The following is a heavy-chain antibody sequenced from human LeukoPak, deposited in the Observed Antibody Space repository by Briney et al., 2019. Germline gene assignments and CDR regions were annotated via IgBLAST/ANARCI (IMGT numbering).Heavy chain of an antibody. CDR1: GFTFSSYG. CDR2: ISYDGSNK. V-gene: IGHV3-30*03. Sequence: PGGSLRLSCAASGFTFSSYGMHWVRQALGKGLEWVAVISYDGSNKYYADSVKGRFTISRDNSKNTLYLQMNRLRAEDTAVYYCAAHTSAGTWVFDIWGQGTVVTVSS. CDR3: AAHTSAGTWVFDI. D-gene: IGHD6-13*01. J-gene: IGHJ3*02.